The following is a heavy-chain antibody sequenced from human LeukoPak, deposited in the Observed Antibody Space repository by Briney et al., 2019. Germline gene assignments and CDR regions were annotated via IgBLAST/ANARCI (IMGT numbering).Heavy chain of an antibody. D-gene: IGHD3-22*01. Sequence: ASVKVSCKASGYTFTSYGINWVRQATGQGLEWMGWMNPNSGNTGYAQKFQGRVTMTRNTSISTAYMELSSLRSEDTAVYYCARASGGDTMIVVVTNFDYWGQGTLVTVSS. CDR2: MNPNSGNT. V-gene: IGHV1-8*01. J-gene: IGHJ4*02. CDR3: ARASGGDTMIVVVTNFDY. CDR1: GYTFTSYG.